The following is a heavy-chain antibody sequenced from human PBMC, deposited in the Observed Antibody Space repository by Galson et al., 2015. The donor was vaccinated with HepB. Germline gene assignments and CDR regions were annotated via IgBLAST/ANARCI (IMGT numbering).Heavy chain of an antibody. J-gene: IGHJ6*02. V-gene: IGHV3-30-3*01. CDR1: GFTFSSYA. CDR2: ISYDGSNK. D-gene: IGHD3-10*01. CDR3: ARDLDGGMVRGAPVGDYYGMDV. Sequence: SLRLSCAASGFTFSSYAMHWVRQAPGKGLEWVAVISYDGSNKYYADSVKGRFTISRDNSKNTLYLQMNSLRAEDTAVYYCARDLDGGMVRGAPVGDYYGMDVWGQGTTVTVSS.